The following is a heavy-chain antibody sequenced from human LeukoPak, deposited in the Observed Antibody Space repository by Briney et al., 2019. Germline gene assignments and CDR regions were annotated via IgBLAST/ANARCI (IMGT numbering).Heavy chain of an antibody. CDR2: IYTSGST. V-gene: IGHV4-4*07. CDR1: GGSISSYY. J-gene: IGHJ6*03. CDR3: ARDQYDFWSGYPSYYYYYYMDV. Sequence: SETLSLTCTVSGGSISSYYWSWIRQPAGKGLEWIGRIYTSGSTNYNPSLKSRVTISVDKSKNQFSLKLSSVTAADTAVYYCARDQYDFWSGYPSYYYYYYMDVWGEGTTVTVSS. D-gene: IGHD3-3*01.